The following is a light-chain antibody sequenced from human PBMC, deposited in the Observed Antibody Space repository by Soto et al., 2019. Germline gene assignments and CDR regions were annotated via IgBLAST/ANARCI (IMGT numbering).Light chain of an antibody. CDR1: SSDVGGYNY. V-gene: IGLV2-14*03. J-gene: IGLJ1*01. CDR2: EVS. CDR3: SSYTSSSTYV. Sequence: QSALTQPPSASGSPGQSVTISCTGTSSDVGGYNYVSWYQQHPGKAPKLIISEVSKRPSGVSNRFSGSKSGNTASLTISGLQAEDEADYYCSSYTSSSTYVFGTGTKVTVL.